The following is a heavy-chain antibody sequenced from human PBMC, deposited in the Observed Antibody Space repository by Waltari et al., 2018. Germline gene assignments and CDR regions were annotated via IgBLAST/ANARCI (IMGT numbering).Heavy chain of an antibody. V-gene: IGHV3-7*01. Sequence: EVQLVESGGGLVQPGGSLRLSCAASGFTFSSYWMSWVRQAPGKGLEWVANIKQDGSEKYYVDSGKGRFTISRDNAKNSLYLQMNSLRAEDTAVYYCAREGPPDYDILTGYSYFDYWGQGTLVTVSS. CDR3: AREGPPDYDILTGYSYFDY. D-gene: IGHD3-9*01. CDR1: GFTFSSYW. CDR2: IKQDGSEK. J-gene: IGHJ4*02.